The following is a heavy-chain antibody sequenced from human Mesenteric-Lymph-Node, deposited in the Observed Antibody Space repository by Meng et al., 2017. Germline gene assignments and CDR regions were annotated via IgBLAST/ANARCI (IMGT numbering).Heavy chain of an antibody. CDR1: GGTFSSYA. V-gene: IGHV1-69*06. CDR3: ARELRRDEH. CDR2: IIPIFGTA. Sequence: VRLVHLGAEGKKPGSSVKVSCKPSGGTFSSYAISWVRQAPGQGLEWMGGIIPIFGTANYAQKFQGRVTITADKSTSTAYMELSNLRSEDTAVYYCARELRRDEHWGQGTLVTVSS. J-gene: IGHJ4*02.